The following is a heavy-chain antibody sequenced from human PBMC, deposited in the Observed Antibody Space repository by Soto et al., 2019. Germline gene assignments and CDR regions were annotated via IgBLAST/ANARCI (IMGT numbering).Heavy chain of an antibody. J-gene: IGHJ3*02. CDR3: AIGYYDCRGYWNPFDI. Sequence: PSETLSLTCTVSGGSISGFYWSWIRQPPGKGLEWIAYIYYSGNTKYNPSLQSRVTTSVDSSKNQFSLKLSSVTAADTAVYYCAIGYYDCRGYWNPFDIWGQGTM. D-gene: IGHD3-22*01. CDR2: IYYSGNT. V-gene: IGHV4-59*01. CDR1: GGSISGFY.